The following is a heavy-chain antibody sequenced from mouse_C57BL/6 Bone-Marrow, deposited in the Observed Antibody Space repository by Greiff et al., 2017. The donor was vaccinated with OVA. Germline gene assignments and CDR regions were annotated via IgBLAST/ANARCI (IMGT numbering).Heavy chain of an antibody. J-gene: IGHJ2*01. CDR2: IDPEDGET. D-gene: IGHD1-1*01. Sequence: EVQLQESGAELVKPGASVKLSCTASGFNIKDYYMHWVKQRTEQGLEWIGRIDPEDGETKYAPKFQGKATITADTSSNTAYLQLSSLTSEDTAVYYCARNFLTTVVATDGGDYWGQGTTLTVSS. CDR3: ARNFLTTVVATDGGDY. V-gene: IGHV14-2*01. CDR1: GFNIKDYY.